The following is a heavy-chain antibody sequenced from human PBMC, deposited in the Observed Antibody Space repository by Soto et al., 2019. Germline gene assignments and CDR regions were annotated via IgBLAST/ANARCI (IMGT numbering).Heavy chain of an antibody. J-gene: IGHJ4*02. D-gene: IGHD2-15*01. CDR1: GGSISSSSYY. Sequence: QLQLQESGPGLVKPSETLSLTCTVSGGSISSSSYYWGWIRQPPGKVLEGIGSIYYRGSTYYNTSLKSRVTISVDTSKNQFSLKLSSVTAADTAVYYCARHTPAISISDHWGQGTLVTVSS. V-gene: IGHV4-39*01. CDR2: IYYRGST. CDR3: ARHTPAISISDH.